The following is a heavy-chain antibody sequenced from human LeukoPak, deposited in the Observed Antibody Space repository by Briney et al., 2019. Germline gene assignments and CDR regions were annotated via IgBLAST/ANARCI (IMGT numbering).Heavy chain of an antibody. D-gene: IGHD3-9*01. CDR3: ARSPHILTGENFDF. CDR2: INPNSGGT. CDR1: GYTFTGYY. V-gene: IGHV1-2*02. Sequence: ASVKVSCKASGYTFTGYYIHWVRQAPGQGLEWMGWINPNSGGTNYAQKFYVRVTMTRDTSITTAYMELSRLRSDDTAVFYCARSPHILTGENFDFWGQGTLVTVSS. J-gene: IGHJ4*02.